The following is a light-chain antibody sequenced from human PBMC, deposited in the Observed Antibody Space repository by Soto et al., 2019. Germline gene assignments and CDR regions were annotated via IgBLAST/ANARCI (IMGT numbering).Light chain of an antibody. CDR2: DGS. CDR3: QQYKTYYRT. Sequence: DIQMTQSPSTLSASVGDRITITCRASQSINTWLAWYLQKPGEAPKLLIYDGSTLEMGVPSRFSGSGSGTEFTLTISRLQPDDFGTFYCQQYKTYYRTFGQGSTVE. J-gene: IGKJ1*01. V-gene: IGKV1-5*03. CDR1: QSINTW.